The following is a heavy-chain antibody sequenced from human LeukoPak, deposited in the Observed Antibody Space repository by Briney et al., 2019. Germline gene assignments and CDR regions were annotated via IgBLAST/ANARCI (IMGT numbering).Heavy chain of an antibody. CDR3: AKGGVAGLYYYYGIDV. V-gene: IGHV3-23*01. D-gene: IGHD6-19*01. CDR2: LSGSGSNT. CDR1: GFTFSNAY. Sequence: PGGSLRLSCAASGFTFSNAYMSWVRQAPGKGLEWVSALSGSGSNTYYTDSVKGRFTISRDNSKNTLYLQINSLRAEDTAVYYCAKGGVAGLYYYYGIDVWGQGTTVTVSS. J-gene: IGHJ6*02.